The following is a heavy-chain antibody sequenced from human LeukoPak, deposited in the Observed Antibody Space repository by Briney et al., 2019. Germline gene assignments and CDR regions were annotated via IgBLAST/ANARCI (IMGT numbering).Heavy chain of an antibody. D-gene: IGHD3-10*01. V-gene: IGHV3-21*01. CDR3: ASTGWFGELSLDF. CDR1: GFTFTTYT. CDR2: INSVSSSI. J-gene: IGHJ4*02. Sequence: GGSLRLSCAASGFTFTTYTMNWIRQAPGEGLEWLSSINSVSSSIYYADSVKGRFTISRDNAKNSLYLQMSSLRAEDTAVYYCASTGWFGELSLDFWGQGTLVTVSS.